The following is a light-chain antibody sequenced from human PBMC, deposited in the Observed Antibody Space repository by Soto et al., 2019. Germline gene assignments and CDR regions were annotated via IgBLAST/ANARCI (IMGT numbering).Light chain of an antibody. V-gene: IGLV2-14*01. Sequence: QSVLTQPASVSGSPGQTITISCTGTSSDVGGSNYVSWYQQHPGKAPKLMISGVSNRPSRVSNRFSGSKSGNMASLTISGLQAEDEAEYYCSSYTTKYIVVFGGGTKLTVL. J-gene: IGLJ2*01. CDR1: SSDVGGSNY. CDR3: SSYTTKYIVV. CDR2: GVS.